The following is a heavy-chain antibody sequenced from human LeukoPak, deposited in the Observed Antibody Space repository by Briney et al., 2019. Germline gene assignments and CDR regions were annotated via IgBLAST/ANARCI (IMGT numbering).Heavy chain of an antibody. D-gene: IGHD2-2*02. CDR1: GGSFSGYY. CDR3: ARDPGTSHCYTETCGTFDL. Sequence: SETLSLTCAVYGGSFSGYYWSWIRQPPGKGLEWIGEINHSGSTNYNPSLKSRVTISVDTSKNQFSLKLSSVTAADTAVYYCARDPGTSHCYTETCGTFDLWGRGTLVTVSS. CDR2: INHSGST. V-gene: IGHV4-34*01. J-gene: IGHJ2*01.